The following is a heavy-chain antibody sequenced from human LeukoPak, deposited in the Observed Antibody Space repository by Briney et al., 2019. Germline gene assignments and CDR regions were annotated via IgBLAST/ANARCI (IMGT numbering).Heavy chain of an antibody. J-gene: IGHJ6*03. Sequence: SETLSLTCTVSGGSISSYYWSWLRQPAGKGLEWVGRIYTSGSTNYNPSLKSGVTISVDTSKNKFLLKKGSVTAAETGVYYCGRDSSGVVVITRQNYYYYYIDVWGKGTTVTISS. V-gene: IGHV4-4*07. CDR3: GRDSSGVVVITRQNYYYYYIDV. CDR1: GGSISSYY. CDR2: IYTSGST. D-gene: IGHD3-22*01.